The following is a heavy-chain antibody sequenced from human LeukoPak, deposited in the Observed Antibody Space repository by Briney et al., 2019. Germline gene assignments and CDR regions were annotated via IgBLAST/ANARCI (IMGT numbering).Heavy chain of an antibody. D-gene: IGHD3-22*01. Sequence: PGGSLRLSCAVSGFSVSGYWMTWVRQAPGKGLEWVANIKQDGSEKYYVDSVKGRFTISRDNAKNSLYLQMNSLRAEDTAVYYCARGTYDSSGYRDAFDIWGQGTMVTVSS. CDR2: IKQDGSEK. CDR3: ARGTYDSSGYRDAFDI. CDR1: GFSVSGYW. J-gene: IGHJ3*02. V-gene: IGHV3-7*01.